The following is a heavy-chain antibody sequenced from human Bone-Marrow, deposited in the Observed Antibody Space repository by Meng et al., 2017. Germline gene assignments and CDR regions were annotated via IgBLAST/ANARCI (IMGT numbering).Heavy chain of an antibody. CDR2: ISSSGSTI. V-gene: IGHV3-48*03. D-gene: IGHD3-9*01. CDR1: GFTFSSYE. J-gene: IGHJ4*02. CDR3: ARGDNYDILTGYHS. Sequence: GGSLRPSCSASGFTFSSYEMNWVRQAPGKGLEWVSYISSSGSTIYYADSVKGRFTISRDNAKNSLYLQMNSLRAENTAVYYCARGDNYDILTGYHSWGQGTLVTVSS.